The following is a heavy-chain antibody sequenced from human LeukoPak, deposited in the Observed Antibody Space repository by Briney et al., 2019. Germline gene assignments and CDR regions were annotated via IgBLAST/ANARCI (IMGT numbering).Heavy chain of an antibody. D-gene: IGHD2-15*01. J-gene: IGHJ5*02. Sequence: GGSLRLSCAASGFTFSSYVMSWVRQAPGKGLEWVSAISGIGGSTYYADSVKGRFTISRDNSKNTLYLQMNSLRAEDTAVYYCAKDGDCSGGSCYLNWFDPWGQGTLVTVSS. CDR2: ISGIGGST. V-gene: IGHV3-23*01. CDR1: GFTFSSYV. CDR3: AKDGDCSGGSCYLNWFDP.